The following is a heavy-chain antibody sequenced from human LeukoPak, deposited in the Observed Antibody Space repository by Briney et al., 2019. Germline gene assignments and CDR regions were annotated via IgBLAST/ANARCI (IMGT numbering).Heavy chain of an antibody. V-gene: IGHV3-64*01. D-gene: IGHD3-22*01. CDR3: ARDALYYDSSGLLDY. CDR2: ISSNGGST. Sequence: PGGSLRLSCAASGFTFSSSAMHWVRQAPGKGLEYVSAISSNGGSTYYANSVKGRFTISRDNSKNTLYLQIGSLRAEDMAVYYCARDALYYDSSGLLDYWGQGTLVTVSS. J-gene: IGHJ4*02. CDR1: GFTFSSSA.